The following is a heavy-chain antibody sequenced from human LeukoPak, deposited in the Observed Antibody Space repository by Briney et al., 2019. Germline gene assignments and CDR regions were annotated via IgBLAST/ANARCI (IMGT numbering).Heavy chain of an antibody. D-gene: IGHD6-19*01. J-gene: IGHJ4*02. V-gene: IGHV3-30*18. CDR2: ISYDGSNK. CDR1: GFTFSIHG. CDR3: AKDGGSGWSGLGFDY. Sequence: PGRSLRLSCAASGFTFSIHGMHWVRQAPGKGLEWVALISYDGSNKYYADSVKGRFTISRDNSKNTLYLQMNSLRAEDTAVYYCAKDGGSGWSGLGFDYWGQGTLVTVSS.